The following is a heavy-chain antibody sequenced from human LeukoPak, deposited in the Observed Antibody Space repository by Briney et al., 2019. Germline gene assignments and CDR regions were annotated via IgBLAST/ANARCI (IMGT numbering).Heavy chain of an antibody. J-gene: IGHJ4*02. CDR1: GFTVSSNY. CDR2: IYSGGST. Sequence: HPGGSLRLSCAASGFTVSSNYMSWVRQAPGKGLEWVSVIYSGGSTYYADSVRGRFTISRDDSKNTLYLQMNSLRPEDTAIYYCARDGLTGRTDGTLDHWGQGTLVTVSS. CDR3: ARDGLTGRTDGTLDH. V-gene: IGHV3-53*05. D-gene: IGHD1-20*01.